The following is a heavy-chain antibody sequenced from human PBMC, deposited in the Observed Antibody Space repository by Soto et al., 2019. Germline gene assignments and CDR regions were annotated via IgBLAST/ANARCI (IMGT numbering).Heavy chain of an antibody. Sequence: QVQLVQSGAEVKKPGSSVKVSCKASGGTFSSYTISWVRQAPGQGLEWMGRIIPILGIANYVQKFQGRVTITADKSTSTAYMELSSLRSEDTAVYYCASMYYYGSGSYFDGRNYYYYYMDVWGKGTTVTVSS. V-gene: IGHV1-69*02. CDR1: GGTFSSYT. D-gene: IGHD3-10*01. J-gene: IGHJ6*03. CDR2: IIPILGIA. CDR3: ASMYYYGSGSYFDGRNYYYYYMDV.